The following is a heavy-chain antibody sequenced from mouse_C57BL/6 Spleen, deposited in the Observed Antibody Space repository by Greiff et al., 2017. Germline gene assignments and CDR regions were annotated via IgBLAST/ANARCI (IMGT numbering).Heavy chain of an antibody. CDR2: INYDGSST. J-gene: IGHJ1*03. CDR3: ERDDYYGSSYDWYFDV. D-gene: IGHD1-1*01. Sequence: DVKLVESEGGLVQPGSSMKLSCTASGFTFSDYYMAWVRQVPDKGLEWVANINYDGSSTYYLDSLKSRFIISRANPKNIRYMQMSSLKSEDTATYYCERDDYYGSSYDWYFDVWGTGTTVTGAS. V-gene: IGHV5-16*01. CDR1: GFTFSDYY.